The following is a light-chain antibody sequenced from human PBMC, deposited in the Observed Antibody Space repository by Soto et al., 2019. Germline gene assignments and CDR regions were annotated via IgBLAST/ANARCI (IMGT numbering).Light chain of an antibody. CDR3: QQYNNWPRT. CDR2: GAS. V-gene: IGKV3-15*01. Sequence: EIVMTQSPATLSVSPGERATLSCRASQSVSSNLAWYQQKPGQAPSILIYGASTRATGIPARFSGSGSGTDFTLTISSLQSEDFAVYYCQQYNNWPRTFGQGTKVEIK. J-gene: IGKJ1*01. CDR1: QSVSSN.